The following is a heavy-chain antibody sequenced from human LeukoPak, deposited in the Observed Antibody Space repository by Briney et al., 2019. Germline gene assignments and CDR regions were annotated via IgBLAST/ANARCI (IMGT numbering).Heavy chain of an antibody. V-gene: IGHV3-74*01. CDR1: GFTFSTYW. CDR3: AGPRGAYYATSPIDY. D-gene: IGHD3-22*01. J-gene: IGHJ4*02. CDR2: INGDGSST. Sequence: GGSLRLSCAASGFTFSTYWMHWVRQAPGKGLVWVSRINGDGSSTSYAASVKGRFTISRDNAKNTLFLQMNSLRAEDTAVYYCAGPRGAYYATSPIDYWGQGTLVTVSS.